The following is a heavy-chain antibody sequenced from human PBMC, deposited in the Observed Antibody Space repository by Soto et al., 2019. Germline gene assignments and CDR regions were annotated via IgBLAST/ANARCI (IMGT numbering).Heavy chain of an antibody. J-gene: IGHJ6*02. D-gene: IGHD6-6*01. V-gene: IGHV3-21*01. CDR3: AYSSSSDYYYYGMDV. CDR2: ISSRSSYI. CDR1: GFTFSSYI. Sequence: EVQLVESGGGLVKPGGSLRLSCAASGFTFSSYIMNWVRQAPGKGLEWVSSISSRSSYIYYADPVKGRFTISRDNAKNSLYLQMNGQRAEDTAVYYCAYSSSSDYYYYGMDVWGQGTTVTDSS.